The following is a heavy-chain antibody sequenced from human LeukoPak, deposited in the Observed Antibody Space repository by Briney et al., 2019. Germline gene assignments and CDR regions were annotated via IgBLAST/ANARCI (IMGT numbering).Heavy chain of an antibody. D-gene: IGHD3-10*01. J-gene: IGHJ6*02. Sequence: SETLSLTCAVSGGSISSSNWWSWVRQPPGKGLEWIGEIYHSGSTNYNPSLKSRVTISVDKSKNQFSLKLSSVTAADTAVYYCARVRMITNQRITMVRGIIYGMDVWGQGTTVTVSS. CDR2: IYHSGST. CDR1: GGSISSSNW. CDR3: ARVRMITNQRITMVRGIIYGMDV. V-gene: IGHV4-4*02.